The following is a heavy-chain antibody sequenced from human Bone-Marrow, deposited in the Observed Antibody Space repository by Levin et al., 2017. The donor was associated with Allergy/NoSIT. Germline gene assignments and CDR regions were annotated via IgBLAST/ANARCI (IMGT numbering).Heavy chain of an antibody. Sequence: GGSLRLSCAASGFTFNSYAMNWVRQAPGKGLEWVAYISSRGSLIYDADSVKGRFTISRDNAENSLYLQMNSLRDEDTAVYYCATDADQSCNSPSCSFPHYFQHWGQGTLVTVSS. CDR3: ATDADQSCNSPSCSFPHYFQH. J-gene: IGHJ1*01. V-gene: IGHV3-48*03. CDR2: ISSRGSLI. CDR1: GFTFNSYA. D-gene: IGHD2-2*01.